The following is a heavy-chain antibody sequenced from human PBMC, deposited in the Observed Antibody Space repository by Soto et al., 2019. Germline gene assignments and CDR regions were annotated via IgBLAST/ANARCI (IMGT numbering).Heavy chain of an antibody. Sequence: SETLSLTCAVCGGSFSGYYWSWIRQPPGKGLEWIGEINHSGSTNYNPSLKSRVTISVDTSKNQFSLKLSSVTAADTAVYYCARGQSIAAAGNGDYWGQGTLVTVSS. CDR2: INHSGST. CDR1: GGSFSGYY. D-gene: IGHD6-13*01. CDR3: ARGQSIAAAGNGDY. V-gene: IGHV4-34*01. J-gene: IGHJ4*02.